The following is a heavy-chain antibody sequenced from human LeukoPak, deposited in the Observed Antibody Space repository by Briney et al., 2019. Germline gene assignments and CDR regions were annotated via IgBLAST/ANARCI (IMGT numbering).Heavy chain of an antibody. CDR2: IPYDGSNK. J-gene: IGHJ4*02. Sequence: GGSLRLSCAASGFTFSTYAMHWVRQAPGKGLEWVAVIPYDGSNKYYADSVKGRFTISRDNSKNTLYLQMNSLRAEDTAVYYCAREVGGYYDRFDYWGQGTLVTVSS. D-gene: IGHD3-22*01. V-gene: IGHV3-30-3*01. CDR3: AREVGGYYDRFDY. CDR1: GFTFSTYA.